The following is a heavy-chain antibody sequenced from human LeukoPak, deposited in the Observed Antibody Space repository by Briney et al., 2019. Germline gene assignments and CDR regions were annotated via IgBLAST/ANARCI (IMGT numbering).Heavy chain of an antibody. CDR1: GGTFSSYA. J-gene: IGHJ4*02. D-gene: IGHD3-22*01. CDR2: IIPIFGTA. Sequence: ASVKVSCKASGGTFSSYAISWVLQAPGQGLEWMGGIIPIFGTANYAQKFQGRVTINADESTSTAYMELSSLRSEDTAVYYCARAFYYYDSSGPHFDYWGQGTLVTVSS. CDR3: ARAFYYYDSSGPHFDY. V-gene: IGHV1-69*13.